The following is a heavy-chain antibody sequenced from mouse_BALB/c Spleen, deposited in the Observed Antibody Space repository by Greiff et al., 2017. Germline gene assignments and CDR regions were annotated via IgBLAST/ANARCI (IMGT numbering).Heavy chain of an antibody. CDR3: AREGNYYGSSYRFAY. CDR2: ISDGGSYT. J-gene: IGHJ3*01. Sequence: EVQLVESGGGLVKPGGSLKLSCAASGFTFSDYYMYWVRQTPEKRLEWVATISDGGSYTYYPDSVKGRFTISRDNAKNNLYLQMSSLKSEDTAMYYCAREGNYYGSSYRFAYWGQGTLVTVSA. D-gene: IGHD1-1*01. V-gene: IGHV5-4*02. CDR1: GFTFSDYY.